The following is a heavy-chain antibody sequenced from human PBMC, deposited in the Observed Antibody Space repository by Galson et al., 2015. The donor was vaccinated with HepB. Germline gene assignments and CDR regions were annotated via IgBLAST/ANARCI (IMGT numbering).Heavy chain of an antibody. D-gene: IGHD5-18*01. CDR1: GFTFSSYA. Sequence: SLRLSCAASGFTFSSYAMHWVRQAPGKGLEWVAVISYDGSNKYYADSVKGRFTISRDNSKNTLYLQMNSLRAEDAGLYFCAKGYGLFDSWGQGILVTVSS. J-gene: IGHJ5*01. CDR3: AKGYGLFDS. CDR2: ISYDGSNK. V-gene: IGHV3-30*04.